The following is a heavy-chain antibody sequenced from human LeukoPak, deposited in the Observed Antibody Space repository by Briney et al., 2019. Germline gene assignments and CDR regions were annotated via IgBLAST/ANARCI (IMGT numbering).Heavy chain of an antibody. J-gene: IGHJ3*02. CDR2: IYPGDSDV. D-gene: IGHD5-24*01. V-gene: IGHV5-51*01. CDR1: GYILTRYW. CDR3: ARRVQMATADGFDI. Sequence: GESLKISCKGSGYILTRYWIGWVRQMPGKGLEWMGIIYPGDSDVRYSPSLQGQVTMSVDRSINSAFLQWSSLKASDTAIYYCARRVQMATADGFDIWGRGTVVTVSS.